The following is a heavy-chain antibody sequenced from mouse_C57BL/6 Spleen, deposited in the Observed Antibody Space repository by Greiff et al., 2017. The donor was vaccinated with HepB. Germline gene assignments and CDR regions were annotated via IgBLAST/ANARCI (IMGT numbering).Heavy chain of an antibody. J-gene: IGHJ1*03. CDR1: GYTFTDYY. D-gene: IGHD6-5*01. V-gene: IGHV1-26*01. CDR2: INPNNGGT. CDR3: ASPAYYWYFDV. Sequence: EVQLQQSGPELVKPGASVKISCKASGYTFTDYYMNWVKQSHGKSLEWIGDINPNNGGTSYNQKFKGKATLTVDKSSSTAYMELRSLTSEDSAVYYCASPAYYWYFDVWGTGTTVTVSS.